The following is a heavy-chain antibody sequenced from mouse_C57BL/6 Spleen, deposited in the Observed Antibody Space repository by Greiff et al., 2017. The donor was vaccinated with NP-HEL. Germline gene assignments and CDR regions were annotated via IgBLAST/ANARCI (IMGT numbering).Heavy chain of an antibody. CDR2: ISSGSSTI. V-gene: IGHV5-17*01. Sequence: EVQGVESGGGLVKPGGSLKLSCAASGFTFSDYGMHWVRQAPEKGLEWVAYISSGSSTIYYADTVKGRFTISRDNTKHTLFLQMTRLRSEDTDMFYCARDGYYGYYFDYWGQGTTLTVSS. CDR1: GFTFSDYG. D-gene: IGHD2-3*01. CDR3: ARDGYYGYYFDY. J-gene: IGHJ2*01.